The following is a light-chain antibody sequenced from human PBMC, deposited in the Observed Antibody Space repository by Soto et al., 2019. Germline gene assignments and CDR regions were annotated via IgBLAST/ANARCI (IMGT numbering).Light chain of an antibody. V-gene: IGKV3-20*01. CDR3: QQYGSSPLT. CDR2: GAS. J-gene: IGKJ4*01. CDR1: QSVSSNY. Sequence: DIVLTQSPGTLSLSPGERATLSCRASQSVSSNYLAWYQQTPGQAPRLLIYGASISATGIPDRFSGSGSGTGFSLTISRLEAEDFAVYYCQQYGSSPLTFGVGTKGEIK.